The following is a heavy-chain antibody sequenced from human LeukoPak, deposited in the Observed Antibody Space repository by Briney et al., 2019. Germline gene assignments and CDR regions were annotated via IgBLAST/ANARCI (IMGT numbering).Heavy chain of an antibody. J-gene: IGHJ4*02. Sequence: NHGESLKVSCKGSGYSFTSYWIGWVRQMPGKGLEWMGIIYPGDSDTRYSPSFQGQVTISADKSISTAYLQWSSLKASDTAMYYXXMYGRDILTGSLFDYWGQGTLVTVSS. D-gene: IGHD3-9*01. CDR1: GYSFTSYW. V-gene: IGHV5-51*01. CDR2: IYPGDSDT. CDR3: XMYGRDILTGSLFDY.